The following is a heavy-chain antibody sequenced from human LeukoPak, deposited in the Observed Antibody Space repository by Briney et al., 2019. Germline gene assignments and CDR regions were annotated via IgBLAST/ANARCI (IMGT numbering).Heavy chain of an antibody. J-gene: IGHJ4*02. Sequence: GGSLRLSCAASGFTFSSYSMNWVRQAPGKGLEWVANIKEDGSEKYYVDSVNGRFTISRDNAKNSVYLQMNSLRAEDTAVYYCARIMNSSPDYWGQGTLVTVSS. CDR3: ARIMNSSPDY. CDR2: IKEDGSEK. D-gene: IGHD6-13*01. V-gene: IGHV3-7*01. CDR1: GFTFSSYS.